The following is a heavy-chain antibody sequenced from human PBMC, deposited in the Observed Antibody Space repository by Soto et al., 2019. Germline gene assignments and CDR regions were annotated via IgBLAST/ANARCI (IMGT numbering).Heavy chain of an antibody. CDR1: GGSISSSSYY. CDR2: IYYSGST. V-gene: IGHV4-39*01. CDR3: ARHEEEMATSNFDY. J-gene: IGHJ4*02. D-gene: IGHD5-12*01. Sequence: SETLSLTCTVPGGSISSSSYYWGWIRQPPGKGLEWIGSIYYSGSTYYNPSLKSRVTISVDTSKNQFSLKLSSVTAADTAVYYCARHEEEMATSNFDYWGQGTLVTVSS.